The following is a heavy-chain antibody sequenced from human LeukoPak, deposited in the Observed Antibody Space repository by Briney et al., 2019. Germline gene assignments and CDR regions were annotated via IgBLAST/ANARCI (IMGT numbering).Heavy chain of an antibody. CDR3: ARENYYDSSGYYPDGMDV. V-gene: IGHV1-18*03. D-gene: IGHD3-22*01. CDR1: GYTFTSYG. J-gene: IGHJ6*02. CDR2: ISAYNGNT. Sequence: ASVKVSCKASGYTFTSYGISWVRQAPGQGLEWMGWISAYNGNTNYAQKLQGRVTMTTDTSTSTAYMELRSLRSDDMAVYYCARENYYDSSGYYPDGMDVWGQGTTVTVSS.